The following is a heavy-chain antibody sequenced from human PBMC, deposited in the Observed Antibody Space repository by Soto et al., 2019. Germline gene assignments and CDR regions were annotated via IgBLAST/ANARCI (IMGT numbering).Heavy chain of an antibody. CDR2: IYSSGST. CDR3: ARHNYGSGSTYFDY. V-gene: IGHV4-59*08. D-gene: IGHD3-10*01. CDR1: GGSISSYY. Sequence: SETLSLTCSVSGGSISSYYWRWIRQPPGKGLKWIGYIYSSGSTNYNPSLKSRVTISVDTSKNQFSLKLNSMTAADTAVYYCARHNYGSGSTYFDYWGQGTLVTVSS. J-gene: IGHJ4*02.